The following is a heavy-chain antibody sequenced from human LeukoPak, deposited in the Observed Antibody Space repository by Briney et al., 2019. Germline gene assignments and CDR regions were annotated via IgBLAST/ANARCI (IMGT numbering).Heavy chain of an antibody. CDR1: GFTFSSFE. Sequence: GGSLRLSCAASGFTFSSFEMNWVRQAPGRGLEWVSYISGSGTSIHYADSVKGRFTISRDNAKDSLYLQMNSLRAEDTAVYYCARDRGGWYRWFDPWGQGTLVTVSS. V-gene: IGHV3-48*03. CDR2: ISGSGTSI. CDR3: ARDRGGWYRWFDP. D-gene: IGHD6-19*01. J-gene: IGHJ5*02.